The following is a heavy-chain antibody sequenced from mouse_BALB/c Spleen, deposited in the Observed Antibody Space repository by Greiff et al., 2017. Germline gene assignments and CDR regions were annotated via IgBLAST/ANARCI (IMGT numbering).Heavy chain of an antibody. CDR1: GYTFTSYW. V-gene: IGHV1-69*02. CDR3: TRTTVVAPYFDY. D-gene: IGHD1-1*01. Sequence: QVQLQQPGAELVRPGASVKLSCKASGYTFTSYWINWVKQRPGQGLEWIGNIYPSDSYTNYNQKFKDKATLTVDKSSSTAYMQLSSPTSEDSAVYHCTRTTVVAPYFDYWGQGTTLTVSS. CDR2: IYPSDSYT. J-gene: IGHJ2*01.